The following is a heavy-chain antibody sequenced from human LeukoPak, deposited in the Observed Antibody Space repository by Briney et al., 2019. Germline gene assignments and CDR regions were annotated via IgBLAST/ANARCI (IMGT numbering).Heavy chain of an antibody. CDR2: INWNGGST. CDR1: GFTFSSYS. V-gene: IGHV3-20*01. J-gene: IGHJ4*02. D-gene: IGHD1-26*01. Sequence: GGSLRLSCAASGFTFSSYSMNWVRQAPGKGLEWVSGINWNGGSTGYADSVKGRFTISRDNAKNSLYLQMNSLRAEDTALYHCARSGSYGGPPDYWGQGTLVTVSS. CDR3: ARSGSYGGPPDY.